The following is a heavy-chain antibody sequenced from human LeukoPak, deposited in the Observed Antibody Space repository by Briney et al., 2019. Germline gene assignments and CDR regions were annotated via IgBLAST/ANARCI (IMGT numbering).Heavy chain of an antibody. J-gene: IGHJ6*03. CDR3: ARPPVAGTGYYYYMDV. V-gene: IGHV3-7*01. CDR1: GFTFSSYW. D-gene: IGHD6-19*01. Sequence: PGGSLRLSCAASGFTFSSYWMSWVRQAPGKGPEWVANIKQDGSEKYYVDSVKGRFTISRDNAKNSLYLQMNSLRAEDTAVYYCARPPVAGTGYYYYMDVWGKGTTVTVSS. CDR2: IKQDGSEK.